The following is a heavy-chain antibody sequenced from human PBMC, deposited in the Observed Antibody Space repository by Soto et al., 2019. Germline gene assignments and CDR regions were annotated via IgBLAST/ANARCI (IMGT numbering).Heavy chain of an antibody. CDR1: GVSFNNNG. CDR2: VSPPSRTS. Sequence: QVQLVQSGAEVKKPGSSVKVSCKTSGVSFNNNGIGWVRQAPGHGLEWMGGVSPPSRTSNYARKFQGRISITADASPGTVNMELSSLTSEDTAQYYCARVLYYGSASYSPYGMDVWGQGTTVTVSS. CDR3: ARVLYYGSASYSPYGMDV. D-gene: IGHD3-10*01. J-gene: IGHJ6*02. V-gene: IGHV1-69*01.